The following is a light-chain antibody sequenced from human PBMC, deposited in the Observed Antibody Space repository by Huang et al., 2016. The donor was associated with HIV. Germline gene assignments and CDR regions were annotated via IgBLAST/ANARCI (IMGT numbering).Light chain of an antibody. J-gene: IGKJ1*01. CDR2: DTS. Sequence: EIVMTQSPATLSVSPGERATLSCRASQSVASNLAWFQQKPGQAPRLLIFDTSTRATGIPARFSGSGSGTEFTLTISSLRSEDFAVYYCQQYKYWPRAFGQGTKVEIK. CDR3: QQYKYWPRA. CDR1: QSVASN. V-gene: IGKV3-15*01.